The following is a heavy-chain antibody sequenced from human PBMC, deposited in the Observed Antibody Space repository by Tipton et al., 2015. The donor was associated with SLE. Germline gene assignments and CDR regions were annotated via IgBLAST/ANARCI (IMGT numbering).Heavy chain of an antibody. CDR1: GFTFSSYS. CDR3: AKGYDYTGFDY. Sequence: SLRLSCAASGFTFSSYSMNWVRQAPGKGLEWVSSLTSNSTCIYYADSVKGRFTISRDNSKNTMYLQMNSLRAEDTAVYYCAKGYDYTGFDYWGQGTLVTVSS. CDR2: LTSNSTCI. D-gene: IGHD5-12*01. J-gene: IGHJ4*02. V-gene: IGHV3-21*04.